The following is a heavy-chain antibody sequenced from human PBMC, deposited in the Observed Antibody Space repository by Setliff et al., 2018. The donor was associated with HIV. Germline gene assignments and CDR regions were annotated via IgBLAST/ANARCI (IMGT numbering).Heavy chain of an antibody. CDR3: ARDRPLQSVYVMDV. D-gene: IGHD1-1*01. CDR2: ISAYNGNT. CDR1: GYTFTSYG. V-gene: IGHV1-18*01. J-gene: IGHJ6*02. Sequence: ASVKVSCKASGYTFTSYGISWVRQAPGQGLEWMGWISAYNGNTNYAQKLQGRVTMTRDTSTSTVYMELSSLRSEDTAVYYCARDRPLQSVYVMDVWGQGTTVTVSS.